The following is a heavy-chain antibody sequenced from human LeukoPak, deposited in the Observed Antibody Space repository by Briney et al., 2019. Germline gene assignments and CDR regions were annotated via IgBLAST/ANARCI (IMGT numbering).Heavy chain of an antibody. Sequence: SVKVSCKASGGTFSSYTISWVRQAPGQGLEWMGRIIPILGIANYAQKFQGRVTITADKSTSTAYMELSSLRSEDTAVYYCARDNHLGYCSSTSCIYYYYYMDVWGKGTTVTVSS. CDR3: ARDNHLGYCSSTSCIYYYYYMDV. D-gene: IGHD2-2*01. CDR2: IIPILGIA. V-gene: IGHV1-69*04. J-gene: IGHJ6*03. CDR1: GGTFSSYT.